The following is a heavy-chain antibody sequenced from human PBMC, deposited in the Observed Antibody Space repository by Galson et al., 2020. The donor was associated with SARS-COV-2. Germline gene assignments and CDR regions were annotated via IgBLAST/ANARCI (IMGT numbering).Heavy chain of an antibody. CDR3: TKFSYDSSGYKGFDY. CDR1: GFTFSNAW. CDR2: IKSKTYGGTT. J-gene: IGHJ4*02. V-gene: IGHV3-15*01. D-gene: IGHD3-22*01. Sequence: TGGSLRLSCAASGFTFSNAWMSWVRQAPGKGLEWVGRIKSKTYGGTTDHAAPVKGRFTISRDDSKNTLYLQMNSLKTEDTGVYYCTKFSYDSSGYKGFDYWGQGTLVTVSS.